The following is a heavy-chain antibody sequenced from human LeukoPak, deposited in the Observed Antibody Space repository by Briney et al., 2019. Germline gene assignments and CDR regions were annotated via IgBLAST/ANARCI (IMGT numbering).Heavy chain of an antibody. CDR2: IRYDGNNK. CDR3: AKWVVATTRGLYYFDY. D-gene: IGHD2-15*01. J-gene: IGHJ4*02. CDR1: GFTFSSYG. Sequence: GGSLRLSCAASGFTFSSYGMHWVRQAPGKGLEWVAFIRYDGNNKYYAESVKGRFTISRDNSKNTLHLQMNSLRGEDTAVYYCAKWVVATTRGLYYFDYWGQGTLDTVSS. V-gene: IGHV3-30*02.